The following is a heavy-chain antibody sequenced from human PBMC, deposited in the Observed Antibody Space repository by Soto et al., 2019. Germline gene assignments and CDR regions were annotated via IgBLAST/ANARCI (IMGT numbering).Heavy chain of an antibody. Sequence: EVQVVESGGGLVQPGGSLRLCCAACGFTVSENYMTWVRQAPGKGLECVSVMYSDGYTYHADSVKGRFTISRDNSKNTLYLQMDSLRAEDTAVYYCVRPSYTPDYYQYMDVCGKGTTVTVSS. V-gene: IGHV3-66*01. CDR1: GFTVSENY. J-gene: IGHJ6*03. D-gene: IGHD3-16*01. CDR2: MYSDGYT. CDR3: VRPSYTPDYYQYMDV.